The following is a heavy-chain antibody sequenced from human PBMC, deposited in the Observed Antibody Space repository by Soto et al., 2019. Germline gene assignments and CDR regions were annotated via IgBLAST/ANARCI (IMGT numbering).Heavy chain of an antibody. CDR3: AKGRGSSWTIDY. V-gene: IGHV3-23*01. CDR2: ISGSGGTS. CDR1: GFNFRSYA. J-gene: IGHJ4*01. Sequence: DVELSESGGGLVQPGGSLRISCAAPGFNFRSYAMSWVRRAPGKGLEWVSAISGSGGTSYFAGSVRGRFTISRDNSKNTLYLQLSSLRVEDTAEYFCAKGRGSSWTIDYWGHGTLVTVSS. D-gene: IGHD6-13*01.